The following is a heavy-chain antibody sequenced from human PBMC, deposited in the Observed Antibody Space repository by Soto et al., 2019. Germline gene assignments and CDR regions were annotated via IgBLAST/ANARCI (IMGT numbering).Heavy chain of an antibody. Sequence: SESLSLPCPVSGCSMRRYYWTWIRQPPGKGLEWIGNIHYTGSTNYNPSLKSRVTILLGTSTSQFSLKVSSVTAADTAVYYCARDLTISSTDGPLDPWGHGTLVTVSS. V-gene: IGHV4-59*01. J-gene: IGHJ5*02. CDR2: IHYTGST. CDR3: ARDLTISSTDGPLDP. CDR1: GCSMRRYY. D-gene: IGHD1-1*01.